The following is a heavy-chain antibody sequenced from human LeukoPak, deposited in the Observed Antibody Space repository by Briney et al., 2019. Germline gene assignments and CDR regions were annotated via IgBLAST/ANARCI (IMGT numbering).Heavy chain of an antibody. CDR2: MNPNSGNT. CDR1: GYIFTSYG. D-gene: IGHD6-13*01. CDR3: ARRFMRIAAAGRVYYYYGMDV. V-gene: IGHV1-8*02. J-gene: IGHJ6*02. Sequence: ASVKVSCKASGYIFTSYGINWVRQATGQGLEWMGWMNPNSGNTGYAQKFQGRVTMTRNTSISTAYMELSSLRSEDTAVYYCARRFMRIAAAGRVYYYYGMDVWGQGTTVTVSS.